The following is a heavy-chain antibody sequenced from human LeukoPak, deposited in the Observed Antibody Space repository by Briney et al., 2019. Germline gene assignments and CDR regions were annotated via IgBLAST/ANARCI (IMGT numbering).Heavy chain of an antibody. D-gene: IGHD1-7*01. V-gene: IGHV4-34*01. CDR2: INHSGST. CDR1: GGSFSGYY. CDR3: AMGWRLELRPYFDY. Sequence: SETLSLTCAVYGGSFSGYYWSWIRQPPGKGLEWIGEINHSGSTNYNPSLKSRVTISVDTSKNQFSLKLSSVTAADTAVYYCAMGWRLELRPYFDYWGQGTLVTVSS. J-gene: IGHJ4*02.